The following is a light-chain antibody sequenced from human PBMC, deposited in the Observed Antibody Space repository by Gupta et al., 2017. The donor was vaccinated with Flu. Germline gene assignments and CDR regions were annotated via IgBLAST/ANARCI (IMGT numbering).Light chain of an antibody. CDR1: SSDVGDYNS. J-gene: IGLJ3*02. CDR3: FAHAGNGNVM. CDR2: EVT. Sequence: SVTISWTGSSSDVGDYNSVSWYQQDPGRAPKLLIYEVTKRPAGVPDRFSGSKSGNTASLTVSGRQNEDEAVYYCFAHAGNGNVMFGGGTKLTVV. V-gene: IGLV2-8*01.